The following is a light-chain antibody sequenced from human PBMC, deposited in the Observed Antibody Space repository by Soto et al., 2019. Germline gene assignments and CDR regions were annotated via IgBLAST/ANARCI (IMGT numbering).Light chain of an antibody. V-gene: IGKV3-15*01. CDR2: GTS. J-gene: IGKJ1*01. CDR1: QSVSSN. CDR3: QQYNNWPRT. Sequence: EIVMTQSPSTLSVSPCEKATLSCRASQSVSSNLAWYQQKPAQAPRLLIYGTSTRATGVPARFSGSGSGTEFTLTISSLQSEDFAVYYCQQYNNWPRTFGQGTKVDIK.